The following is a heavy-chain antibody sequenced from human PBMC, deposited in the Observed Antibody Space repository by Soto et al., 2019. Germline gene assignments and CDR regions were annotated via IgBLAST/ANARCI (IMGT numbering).Heavy chain of an antibody. CDR3: ARSTGRKWLQSTKPSYYFDF. CDR2: IYYSGST. CDR1: GGSISSNY. V-gene: IGHV4-59*01. Sequence: LETLSLTCTVSGGSISSNYWSWIRQPPGKGLEWIAYIYYSGSTYYNPSLKSRVTISVDTSKNQFSLKLSSVTAADTAVYYCARSTGRKWLQSTKPSYYFDFWGQGTLVTVSS. D-gene: IGHD3-10*01. J-gene: IGHJ4*02.